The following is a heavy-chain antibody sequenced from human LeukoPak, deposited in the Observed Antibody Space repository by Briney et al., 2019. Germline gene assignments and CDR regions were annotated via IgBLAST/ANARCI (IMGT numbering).Heavy chain of an antibody. Sequence: KPSETLSLTCTVSGGSISSSSYYWSWIRQPPGKGLEWIGYIYHSGSTYYNPSLKSRVTISVDRSKNQFSLKLSSVTAADTAVYYCARGAPPRRGAFDIWGQGTMVTVSS. J-gene: IGHJ3*02. D-gene: IGHD3-10*01. CDR3: ARGAPPRRGAFDI. CDR1: GGSISSSSYY. V-gene: IGHV4-30-2*01. CDR2: IYHSGST.